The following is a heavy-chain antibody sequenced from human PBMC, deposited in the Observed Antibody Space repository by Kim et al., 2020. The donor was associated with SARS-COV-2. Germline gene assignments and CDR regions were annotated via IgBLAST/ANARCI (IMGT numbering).Heavy chain of an antibody. J-gene: IGHJ2*01. Sequence: SRVTISVDTSKNQFSLKLSSVTAADTAVYYCARDERVYSGYDYTYWYFDLWGRGTLVTVSS. V-gene: IGHV4-59*01. D-gene: IGHD5-12*01. CDR3: ARDERVYSGYDYTYWYFDL.